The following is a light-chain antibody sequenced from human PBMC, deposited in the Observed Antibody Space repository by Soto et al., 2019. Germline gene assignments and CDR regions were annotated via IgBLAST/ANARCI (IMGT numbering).Light chain of an antibody. V-gene: IGKV3-20*01. Sequence: EIGLTQSPGTLFLSPGEKATLSCRARQSVSSSYLAWYPQKPGQAPRLLIYGASSRATGIPDRFSGSGSGTDFTLTISRLEPEDFAVYYCQQYGSSPRTFGQGTKVDIK. CDR1: QSVSSSY. CDR3: QQYGSSPRT. J-gene: IGKJ1*01. CDR2: GAS.